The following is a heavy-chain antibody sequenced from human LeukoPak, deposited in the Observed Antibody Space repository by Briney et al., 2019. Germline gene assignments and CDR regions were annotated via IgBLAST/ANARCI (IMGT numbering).Heavy chain of an antibody. CDR2: INAKTGNP. CDR1: GYTFNTYS. V-gene: IGHV7-4-1*02. CDR3: AREVLRFDY. Sequence: ASVKVSCKASGYTFNTYSITWVRQAPGQGLEWVGWINAKTGNPTYAQGFTGRFVFSLDTSVSTAYLQISSLKAEDTAVYYCAREVLRFDYWGQGTLVTVSS. J-gene: IGHJ4*02.